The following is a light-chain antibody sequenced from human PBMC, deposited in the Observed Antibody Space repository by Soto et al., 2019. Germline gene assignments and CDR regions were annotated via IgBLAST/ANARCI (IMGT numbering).Light chain of an antibody. Sequence: QSVLTQPASVSGSPGQSITISCTGTSSDVGDYPNVSWYQQQPGKVPKLIIYEVIHRPSGVTSRFSGSKSENTASLTISGLQAEDEADYYCSSYSATNTLVFGSGTKVTVL. CDR3: SSYSATNTLV. V-gene: IGLV2-14*01. CDR1: SSDVGDYPN. J-gene: IGLJ1*01. CDR2: EVI.